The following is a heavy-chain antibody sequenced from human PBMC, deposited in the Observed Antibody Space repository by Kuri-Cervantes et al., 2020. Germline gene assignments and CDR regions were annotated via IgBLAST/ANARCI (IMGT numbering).Heavy chain of an antibody. D-gene: IGHD6-25*01. CDR1: GYTFTSYY. V-gene: IGHV7-4-1*02. Sequence: ASVKVSCKASGYTFTSYYMPWVRQAPGQGLEWMGWINTNTGNPTYAQGFTGRFVFSLDTSVSTAYLQISSLKAEDTAVYYCAVCGAAPNPNDAFDIWGQGTMVTVSS. CDR3: AVCGAAPNPNDAFDI. J-gene: IGHJ3*02. CDR2: INTNTGNP.